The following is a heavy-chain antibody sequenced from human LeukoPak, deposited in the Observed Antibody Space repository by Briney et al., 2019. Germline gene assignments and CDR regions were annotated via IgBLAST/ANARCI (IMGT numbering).Heavy chain of an antibody. V-gene: IGHV1-2*02. CDR3: ARGMYYYGSGSLYYFDY. CDR2: INPNSGGT. J-gene: IGHJ4*02. Sequence: ASMKVSCKASGYTFTGYYMHWVRQAPGQGLEWMGWINPNSGGTNYAQKFQGRVTMARDTSISTAYMELSRLRSDDTAVYYCARGMYYYGSGSLYYFDYWGQGTLVTVSS. D-gene: IGHD3-10*01. CDR1: GYTFTGYY.